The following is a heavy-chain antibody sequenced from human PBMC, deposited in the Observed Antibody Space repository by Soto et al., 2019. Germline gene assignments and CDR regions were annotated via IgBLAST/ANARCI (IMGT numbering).Heavy chain of an antibody. Sequence: SETLALPCSVSVGSISGHYWTWIRQSPGKGLEWIGYIFYSGSTNYNPSLKSRVTISVDTSKNQFSLKMSSVTAADTAVYYCARVGSSGWSPDYWGRGTLVTVSS. CDR2: IFYSGST. CDR3: ARVGSSGWSPDY. D-gene: IGHD6-19*01. J-gene: IGHJ4*02. CDR1: VGSISGHY. V-gene: IGHV4-59*11.